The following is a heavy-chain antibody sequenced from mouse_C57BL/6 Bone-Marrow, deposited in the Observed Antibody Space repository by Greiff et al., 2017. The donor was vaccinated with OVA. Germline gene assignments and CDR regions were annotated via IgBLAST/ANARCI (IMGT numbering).Heavy chain of an antibody. J-gene: IGHJ2*01. Sequence: VQLQQSGAELVKPGASVKLSCKASGYTFTSYWMQWVKQRPGQGLEWIGNINPSNGGTNYNEKFKSKATLTVDKSSSTAYMQLSSLESDDSAVYYSAGGGSDCYCDDWGKGTTLTVSS. CDR3: AGGGSDCYCDD. V-gene: IGHV1-53*01. D-gene: IGHD2-3*01. CDR2: INPSNGGT. CDR1: GYTFTSYW.